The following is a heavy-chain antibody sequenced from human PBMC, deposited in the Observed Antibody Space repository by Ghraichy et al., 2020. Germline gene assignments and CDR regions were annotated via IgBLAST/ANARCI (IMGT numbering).Heavy chain of an antibody. J-gene: IGHJ5*02. V-gene: IGHV3-23*01. CDR2: ITGSGGST. D-gene: IGHD4-23*01. CDR3: AKVEYGGNRRWFDP. CDR1: GFTFSSYA. Sequence: GGSLRLSCAASGFTFSSYAMSWVRQAPGKGLDWVSSITGSGGSTYYADSVKGRFTISRDNSKNTLYLQMNSLRAEDTAVYYCAKVEYGGNRRWFDPWGQGTLVTVSS.